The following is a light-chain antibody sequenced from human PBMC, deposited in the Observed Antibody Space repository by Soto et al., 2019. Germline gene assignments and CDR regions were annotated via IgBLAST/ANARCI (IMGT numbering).Light chain of an antibody. CDR3: QQYGSSRST. V-gene: IGKV3-20*01. J-gene: IGKJ5*01. Sequence: EIVLTQSPGTLSLSPGEGATLSCLASQSVSSSYLAWYQQKPGQAPRLLIYGASSRATGIPDRFSGSGSGTDFTLTISRLEPEDFAVYYCQQYGSSRSTFGQGTRLEIK. CDR2: GAS. CDR1: QSVSSSY.